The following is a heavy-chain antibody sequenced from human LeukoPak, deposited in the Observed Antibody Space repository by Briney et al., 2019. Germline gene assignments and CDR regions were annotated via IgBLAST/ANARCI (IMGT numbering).Heavy chain of an antibody. CDR1: GFTFSSYW. V-gene: IGHV3-7*01. Sequence: GGSLRLSCAASGFTFSSYWMSWVRQAPGKGLEWVANIKKDGSEKYYVDSVKGRFTISRDNAKNSLYLQMNSLRAEDTAVYYCARTSSSWYYYGMDVWGQGTTVTVSS. CDR3: ARTSSSWYYYGMDV. D-gene: IGHD6-13*01. J-gene: IGHJ6*02. CDR2: IKKDGSEK.